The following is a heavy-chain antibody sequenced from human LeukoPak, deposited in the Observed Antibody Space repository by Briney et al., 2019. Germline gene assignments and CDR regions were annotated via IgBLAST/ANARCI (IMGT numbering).Heavy chain of an antibody. CDR1: GGTFSSYA. V-gene: IGHV1-69*04. D-gene: IGHD3-22*01. CDR3: ASGHWGDVYYYYSSGYYY. J-gene: IGHJ4*02. Sequence: GASVRVSCKASGGTFSSYAISWVRQAPGHGLEWMGRIIPILGIANYAQKFQGRVTITADKATSTAYMELSSLRSEDTAVYYCASGHWGDVYYYYSSGYYYWGQGTLVTVSS. CDR2: IIPILGIA.